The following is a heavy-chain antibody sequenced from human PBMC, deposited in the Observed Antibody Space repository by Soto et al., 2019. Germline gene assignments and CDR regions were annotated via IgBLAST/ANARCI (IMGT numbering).Heavy chain of an antibody. V-gene: IGHV3-23*01. Sequence: GGSLRLSCAASGFTFSSYAMSWVRQAPGKGLEWVSAISGSGGSTYYADSVKGRFTISRDNSKNTLYLQMNSLRAEDTAVYYCAKDLNSITIFNHYGMDVWGQGTTVTVSS. CDR1: GFTFSSYA. J-gene: IGHJ6*02. CDR3: AKDLNSITIFNHYGMDV. CDR2: ISGSGGST. D-gene: IGHD3-3*01.